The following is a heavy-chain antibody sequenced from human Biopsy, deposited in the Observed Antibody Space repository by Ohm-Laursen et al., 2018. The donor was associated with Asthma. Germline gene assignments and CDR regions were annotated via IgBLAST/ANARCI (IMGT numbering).Heavy chain of an antibody. D-gene: IGHD3-10*01. CDR3: ARAVDYSHYYGIDV. CDR2: ISVYNGNT. CDR1: GYTFNSAG. Sequence: ASVKVSCKTSGYTFNSAGITWERQEPGQGLEWMGWISVYNGNTKVAQKLQDRFTMITDISTSTAYMELRCLRSDDTAVYFCARAVDYSHYYGIDVWGQGTTVTVS. V-gene: IGHV1-18*01. J-gene: IGHJ6*02.